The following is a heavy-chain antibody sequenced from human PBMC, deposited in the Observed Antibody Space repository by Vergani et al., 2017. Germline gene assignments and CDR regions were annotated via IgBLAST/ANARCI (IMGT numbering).Heavy chain of an antibody. CDR1: GGSISSYY. Sequence: QVQLQESGPGLVKPSETLSLTCTVSGGSISSYYWSWIRQPPGKGLEWIGYIYYSGSTNYNPSLKSRVTISVDRSKNQFSLKLSSVTAADTAVYYCARGEGSSSWYDIVHFDYWGQGTLVTVSS. D-gene: IGHD6-13*01. J-gene: IGHJ4*02. CDR3: ARGEGSSSWYDIVHFDY. V-gene: IGHV4-59*12. CDR2: IYYSGST.